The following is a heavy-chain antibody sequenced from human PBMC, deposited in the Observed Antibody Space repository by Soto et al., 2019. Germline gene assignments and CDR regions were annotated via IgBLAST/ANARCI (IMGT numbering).Heavy chain of an antibody. CDR3: ATEYFDSSGLLT. CDR2: IKSETDGGTT. D-gene: IGHD3-22*01. V-gene: IGHV3-15*07. CDR1: GFTFNKAW. J-gene: IGHJ5*02. Sequence: GGSLRLSCVASGFTFNKAWMNWVRQAPGKGLEWVGRIKSETDGGTTDYVAPVKGRFTISRDDSKNTLYLQLSSLETEDTAVYEGATEYFDSSGLLTWGRGTLVTVDS.